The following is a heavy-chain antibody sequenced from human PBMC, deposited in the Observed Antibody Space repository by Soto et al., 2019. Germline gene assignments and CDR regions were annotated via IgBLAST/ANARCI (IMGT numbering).Heavy chain of an antibody. D-gene: IGHD6-19*01. V-gene: IGHV6-1*01. CDR1: GDSVSSNSAA. CDR2: TYYRSKWYN. J-gene: IGHJ6*02. CDR3: ARARGIAVAGTGYYYYGMDV. Sequence: SQTLSLTCAISGDSVSSNSAAWNWIRQSPSRGLEWLGRTYYRSKWYNDYAVSVKSRITINPDTSKNQFSLQLNSVTPEDTAVYYCARARGIAVAGTGYYYYGMDVWGQGTTVTVSS.